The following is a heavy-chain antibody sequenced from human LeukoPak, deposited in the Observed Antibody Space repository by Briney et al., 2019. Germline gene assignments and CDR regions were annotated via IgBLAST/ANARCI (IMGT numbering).Heavy chain of an antibody. CDR2: IYYSGST. CDR1: GGSISSSSYY. CDR3: ARVASGDYYMDV. D-gene: IGHD1-1*01. J-gene: IGHJ6*03. V-gene: IGHV4-39*07. Sequence: PSETLSLTCTVSGGSISSSSYYWGWIRQPPGKGLEWIGSIYYSGSTYYNPSLKSRVTISVDTSKNQFSLKLSSVTAADTAVYYCARVASGDYYMDVWGKGTTVTVSS.